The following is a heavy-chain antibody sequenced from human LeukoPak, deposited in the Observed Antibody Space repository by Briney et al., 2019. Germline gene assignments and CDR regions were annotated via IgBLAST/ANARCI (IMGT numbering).Heavy chain of an antibody. V-gene: IGHV3-74*01. D-gene: IGHD1-1*01. CDR1: GFSFSSYW. CDR3: ARGGLNALEAVDI. J-gene: IGHJ3*02. Sequence: GGSLRLSCAASGFSFSSYWMHWVRHAPGKGLVWVSRINGDGSSTRYADSVKGRFTISRDDAKNTLYPQMNSLRAEDTAVYYCARGGLNALEAVDIWGQGTLVTVCS. CDR2: INGDGSST.